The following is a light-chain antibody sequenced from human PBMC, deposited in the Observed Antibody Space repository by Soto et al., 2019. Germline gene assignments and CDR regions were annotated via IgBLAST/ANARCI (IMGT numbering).Light chain of an antibody. J-gene: IGLJ1*01. V-gene: IGLV1-40*01. Sequence: QSVLTQPPSVSGAPGQRVTISCTGSSSNIGAGYDVHWYQRLPGTAPKVLIYGNNNRPSGVPDRFSGSKSGTSASLAITGLQAEDEADYCCPSYDSSLSGSYVFGTGTKVTVL. CDR2: GNN. CDR1: SSNIGAGYD. CDR3: PSYDSSLSGSYV.